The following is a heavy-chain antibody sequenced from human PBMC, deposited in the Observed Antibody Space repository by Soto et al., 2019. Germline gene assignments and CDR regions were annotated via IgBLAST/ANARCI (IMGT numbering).Heavy chain of an antibody. CDR2: ISGSGDST. CDR1: GFPLRGYA. CDR3: AKLLHNSYYKVMDV. Sequence: EVHLLESGGGLVQPGGSLRLSCAGSGFPLRGYAMSWVRQAPGKGLEWVSAISGSGDSTYYADSVKGRFTISRDNSRNTLYLQTTSLRAEDTAVYYCAKLLHNSYYKVMDVWGQGTTVTVSS. D-gene: IGHD4-4*01. V-gene: IGHV3-23*01. J-gene: IGHJ6*02.